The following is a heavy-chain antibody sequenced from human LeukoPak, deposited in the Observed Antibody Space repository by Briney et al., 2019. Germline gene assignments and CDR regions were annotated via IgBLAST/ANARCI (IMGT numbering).Heavy chain of an antibody. CDR2: IYTSGST. V-gene: IGHV4-4*07. D-gene: IGHD3-22*01. CDR3: AREHDSSGYYRVLDY. J-gene: IGHJ4*02. CDR1: GGSISSYY. Sequence: PSETLSLTCTVSGGSISSYYWSWIRQPAGKGLEWIGRIYTSGSTNYNPSLKSRVTMSVDTSKNQFSLKLSSVTAADTAVYYCAREHDSSGYYRVLDYWGQGTLVTVSS.